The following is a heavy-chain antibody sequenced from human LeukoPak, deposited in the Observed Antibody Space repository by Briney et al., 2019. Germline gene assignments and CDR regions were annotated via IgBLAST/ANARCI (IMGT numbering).Heavy chain of an antibody. CDR3: AREDIRLVYFYY. Sequence: GGSLRLSCAASGFTFSSFAMHWVRQAPGRGLEWVSYISGSGVTMYYADSVKGRFTIARDDAKNSLYLQMNSLRAEDTAVYYCAREDIRLVYFYYWGQGTLVTVSS. J-gene: IGHJ4*02. CDR1: GFTFSSFA. D-gene: IGHD6-19*01. V-gene: IGHV3-48*03. CDR2: ISGSGVTM.